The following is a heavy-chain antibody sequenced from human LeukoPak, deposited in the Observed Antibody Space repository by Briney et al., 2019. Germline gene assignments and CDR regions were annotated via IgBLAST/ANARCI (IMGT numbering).Heavy chain of an antibody. J-gene: IGHJ4*02. V-gene: IGHV1-2*02. CDR2: INPNSGGT. D-gene: IGHD2-2*01. Sequence: GASGKVSCKASGYTFTGYYMHWVRQAPGQGLEWMGWINPNSGGTNYAQKFQGRVTMTRDTSISTAYMELSRLRSDDTAVYYCARVVPATAPLDYWGQGTLVTVSS. CDR1: GYTFTGYY. CDR3: ARVVPATAPLDY.